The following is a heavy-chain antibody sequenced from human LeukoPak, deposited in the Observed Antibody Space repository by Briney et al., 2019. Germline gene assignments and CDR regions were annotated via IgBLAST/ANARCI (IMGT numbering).Heavy chain of an antibody. J-gene: IGHJ4*02. CDR3: AREGNYYDPNGYSVY. CDR2: ISPNNGGT. Sequence: ASVKVSCKASGYTFTGYYMHWVRQAPGQGLEWMGWISPNNGGTDYAQKFQGRVTMTRDTSISTAYMELTRLRSDDTAVYYCAREGNYYDPNGYSVYWGQGTLVTVSS. V-gene: IGHV1-2*02. D-gene: IGHD3-22*01. CDR1: GYTFTGYY.